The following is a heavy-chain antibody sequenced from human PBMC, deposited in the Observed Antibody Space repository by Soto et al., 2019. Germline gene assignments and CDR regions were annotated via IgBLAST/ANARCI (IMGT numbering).Heavy chain of an antibody. Sequence: SETLSLTCTVSGGSISSGGYYWSWIRQHPGKGLEWIGYIYYSGSTYYNPSLKSRVTISVDTSKNQFSLKLSSVTAADTAVYYCARGGHYYDSSKFDYWGQGTLVTVSS. CDR1: GGSISSGGYY. V-gene: IGHV4-31*03. CDR3: ARGGHYYDSSKFDY. D-gene: IGHD3-22*01. CDR2: IYYSGST. J-gene: IGHJ4*02.